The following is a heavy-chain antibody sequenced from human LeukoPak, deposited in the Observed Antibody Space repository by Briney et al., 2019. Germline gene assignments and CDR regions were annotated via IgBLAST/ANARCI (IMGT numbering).Heavy chain of an antibody. D-gene: IGHD2-2*01. V-gene: IGHV3-30*18. J-gene: IGHJ4*02. Sequence: GNSLRLSCAPSGFTLSSFGMNSVAQAAGKGLESLAVISSNRSNNYYADSVKGRFTISRDNSKNTLYLQMKSLRANDTAVYYCAKTRGCSSTSCLVDYWGQGTLVTVSS. CDR3: AKTRGCSSTSCLVDY. CDR1: GFTLSSFG. CDR2: ISSNRSNN.